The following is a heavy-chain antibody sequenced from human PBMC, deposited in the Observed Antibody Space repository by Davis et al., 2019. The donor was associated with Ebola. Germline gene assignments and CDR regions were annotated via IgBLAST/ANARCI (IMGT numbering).Heavy chain of an antibody. Sequence: SETLSLTCAVYGGSFSGYYWSWIRQPPGKGLEWIGEINHSGSTNYNPSLKSRVTISVDTSKNQFSLKLSSVTAADTAVYYCARTQWLVRNWFDPWGQGTLVTVSS. CDR2: INHSGST. J-gene: IGHJ5*02. CDR1: GGSFSGYY. D-gene: IGHD6-19*01. V-gene: IGHV4-34*01. CDR3: ARTQWLVRNWFDP.